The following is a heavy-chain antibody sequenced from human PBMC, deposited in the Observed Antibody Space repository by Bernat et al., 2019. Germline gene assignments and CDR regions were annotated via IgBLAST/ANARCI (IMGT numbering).Heavy chain of an antibody. D-gene: IGHD1-26*01. J-gene: IGHJ1*01. CDR3: ARGVFRVMGGGYYPEYFQH. CDR2: INPNSGGT. V-gene: IGHV1-2*04. Sequence: QVQLVQSGAEVKKPGASVKVSCKASGYTFTGYYMHWVRQAPGQGLEWMGWINPNSGGTNYAQKFQGWVTMTRDTPTSPAYMGLGRLGLDDTAGYYCARGVFRVMGGGYYPEYFQHWGQGTLVTVSS. CDR1: GYTFTGYY.